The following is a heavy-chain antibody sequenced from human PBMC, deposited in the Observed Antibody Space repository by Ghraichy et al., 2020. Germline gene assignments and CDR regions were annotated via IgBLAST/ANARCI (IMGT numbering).Heavy chain of an antibody. CDR3: ARDLVAARLFYYYYMDV. J-gene: IGHJ6*03. V-gene: IGHV3-30-3*01. CDR2: ISYDGSNK. D-gene: IGHD6-6*01. CDR1: GFTFSSYA. Sequence: GGSLRLSCAASGFTFSSYAMHWVRQAPGKGLEWVAVISYDGSNKYYADSVKGRFTISRDNSKNTLYLQMNSLRAEDTAVYYCARDLVAARLFYYYYMDVWGKGTTVTVSS.